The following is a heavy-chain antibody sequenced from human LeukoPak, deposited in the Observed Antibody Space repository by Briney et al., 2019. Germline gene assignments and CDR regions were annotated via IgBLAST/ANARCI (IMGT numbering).Heavy chain of an antibody. CDR1: GYTFTNYG. V-gene: IGHV1-18*04. CDR2: ISSHNDNT. CDR3: ARDSASTSFPPAYDY. D-gene: IGHD3-16*01. J-gene: IGHJ4*02. Sequence: ASVNVSCKAAGYTFTNYGVTWVRQATGQGLEWVGWISSHNDNTNNVQKLQDGLTMTTDTSTTTAYLELRSLRSDNTAVYSCARDSASTSFPPAYDYWGQGTVVAVSS.